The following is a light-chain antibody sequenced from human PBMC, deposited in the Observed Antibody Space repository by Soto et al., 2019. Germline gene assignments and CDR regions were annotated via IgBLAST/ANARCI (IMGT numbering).Light chain of an antibody. CDR1: QNIYSN. CDR3: LQYHNLWA. J-gene: IGKJ1*01. CDR2: RAS. V-gene: IGKV3-15*01. Sequence: IVMTQSPATLSVSPGERATLSCRASQNIYSNVAWYQQRPGQAPRLLIYRASTRAPGIPARFSGSGSGIEFTLTISSLQSEDFTVYSCLQYHNLWAFGQGTKVEIK.